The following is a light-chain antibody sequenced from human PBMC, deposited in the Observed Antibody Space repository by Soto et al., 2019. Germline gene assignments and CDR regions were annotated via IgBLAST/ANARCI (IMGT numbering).Light chain of an antibody. J-gene: IGLJ2*01. CDR2: EDN. Sequence: QSVLAQPASVSGSPGQSIAISCTGTSSDVGSYNLVSWYQQHPGKAPKVMIYEDNKRPSGVSNRFSGSTSGNTASLTISGLQPEDEADYYCSSYAGSGTNVVFGGGTQLTVL. CDR3: SSYAGSGTNVV. CDR1: SSDVGSYNL. V-gene: IGLV2-23*01.